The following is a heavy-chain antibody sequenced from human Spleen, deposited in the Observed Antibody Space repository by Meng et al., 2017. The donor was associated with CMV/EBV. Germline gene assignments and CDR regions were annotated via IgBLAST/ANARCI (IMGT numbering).Heavy chain of an antibody. V-gene: IGHV1-2*02. CDR3: ARGFCSSTNCYTGHYSTDS. CDR1: GDSFNSCC. CDR2: INPNSGVT. J-gene: IGHJ4*02. D-gene: IGHD2-2*01. Sequence: ASVKVSCKASGDSFNSCCMWVRQAPGQGLECMGWINPNSGVTNYAQKLLGRVTLTRDTSINTAYMELNRLTSDDTALYYCARGFCSSTNCYTGHYSTDSWGQGTLVTVSS.